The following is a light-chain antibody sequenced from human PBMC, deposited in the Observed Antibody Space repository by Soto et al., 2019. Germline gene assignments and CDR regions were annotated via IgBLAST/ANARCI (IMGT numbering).Light chain of an antibody. CDR3: QQTHSFPLT. V-gene: IGKV1-12*01. Sequence: IQMTQSPSSVSASVGDRVTMTCRASQGVGSWLAWYQQKPGKAPNLLIYGTSSLQSGVPSRFSGSGSGTDFTLNISSLQPEDFATYFCQQTHSFPLTFGPGTKVDIK. CDR1: QGVGSW. J-gene: IGKJ3*01. CDR2: GTS.